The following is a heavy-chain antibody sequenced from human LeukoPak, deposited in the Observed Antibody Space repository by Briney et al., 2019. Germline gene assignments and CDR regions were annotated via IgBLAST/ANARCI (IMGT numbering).Heavy chain of an antibody. Sequence: PGGSLRLSCAASGITFSDAWMSWVRQAPGKGLEWVGRIKSKTEGETTDYAGPVKGRFTISRDDSKNMLFLQMNSLKSEDTAVYYCTTGVVAKTDRRRFDPWGQGTLVTVSS. CDR3: TTGVVAKTDRRRFDP. CDR1: GITFSDAW. D-gene: IGHD1-1*01. V-gene: IGHV3-15*01. CDR2: IKSKTEGETT. J-gene: IGHJ5*02.